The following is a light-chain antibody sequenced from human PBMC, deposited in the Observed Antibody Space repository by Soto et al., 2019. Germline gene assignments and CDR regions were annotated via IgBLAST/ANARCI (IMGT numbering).Light chain of an antibody. CDR2: RAS. CDR3: QQYSSDST. V-gene: IGKV1-5*03. Sequence: DIQMTQSPSTLSASVGDRVTITCRASQNINNWLAWYQQKPGKAPKLLIYRASSFENGVPSRFSGRGSGTDFIFTITSLQPYDFATYYCQQYSSDSTFGQGTKVEIK. CDR1: QNINNW. J-gene: IGKJ1*01.